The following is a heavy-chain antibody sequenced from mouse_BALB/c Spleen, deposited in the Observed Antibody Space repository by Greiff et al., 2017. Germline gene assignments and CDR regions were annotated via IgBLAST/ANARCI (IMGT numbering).Heavy chain of an antibody. V-gene: IGHV14-3*02. CDR1: GFNFKDTY. CDR2: IDPANGNT. J-gene: IGHJ3*01. CDR3: ARRTGTSWFAY. Sequence: VQLQQSGAELVKPGASVKLSCTASGFNFKDTYMHWVKQRPEQGLEWIGRIDPANGNTKYDPKFQGKATITADTSSNTAYLQLSSLTSEDTAVYYCARRTGTSWFAYWGQGTLVTVSA. D-gene: IGHD4-1*01.